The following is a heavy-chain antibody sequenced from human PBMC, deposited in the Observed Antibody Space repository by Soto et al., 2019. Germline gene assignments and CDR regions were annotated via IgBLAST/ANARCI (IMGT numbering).Heavy chain of an antibody. V-gene: IGHV4-30-2*01. CDR2: IYHSGST. CDR3: AREGEWYDSSWYAFDP. Sequence: SETLSLTCAVSGGSISSGCYSWSWIRQPPGKGLEWIGYIYHSGSTYYNPSLKSRVTISVDRSKNQFSLKLSSVTAADTAVYYCAREGEWYDSSWYAFDPWGQGTLVTVSS. D-gene: IGHD6-13*01. CDR1: GGSISSGCYS. J-gene: IGHJ5*02.